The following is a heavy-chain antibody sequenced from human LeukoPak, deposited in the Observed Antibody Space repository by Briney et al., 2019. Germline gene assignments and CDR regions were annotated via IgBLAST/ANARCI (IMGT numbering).Heavy chain of an antibody. Sequence: SETLSLTCTVSGGSISSSSYYWGWIRQPPGKGLEWIGSIYYSGSTYYNPSLKSRVTISVDTSKNQFSLKLSSVTAADTAVYYCARHGHDFWSGYYSGNFDYWGQGTLVTVSS. CDR2: IYYSGST. D-gene: IGHD3-3*01. J-gene: IGHJ4*02. V-gene: IGHV4-39*01. CDR1: GGSISSSSYY. CDR3: ARHGHDFWSGYYSGNFDY.